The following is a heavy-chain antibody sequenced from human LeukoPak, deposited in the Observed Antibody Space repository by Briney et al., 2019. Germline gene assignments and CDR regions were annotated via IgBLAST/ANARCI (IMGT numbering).Heavy chain of an antibody. J-gene: IGHJ4*02. CDR1: GFTFSSYG. V-gene: IGHV3-33*01. Sequence: RSGGSLRLSCAATGFTFSSYGMHWVRQAPGKGLEWVAVIWYDGSNKYYADSVKGRFTISRDSAKNSLYLQINSLRGEDTAVYYCAREGYSYGYSVDCWGQGTLVTVSS. D-gene: IGHD5-18*01. CDR3: AREGYSYGYSVDC. CDR2: IWYDGSNK.